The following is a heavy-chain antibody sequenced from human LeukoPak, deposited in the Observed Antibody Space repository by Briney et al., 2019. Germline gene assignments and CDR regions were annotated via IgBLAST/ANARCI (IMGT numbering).Heavy chain of an antibody. CDR3: ARTHGYCTGAFDI. Sequence: SVKVSCKASGGNFSSYAISWVRQAPGQGLEWIGRIIPIFGIANYAQKFQGRVTITADKSTNTAYMELSSLRSEDTDVYYCARTHGYCTGAFDIWGQGTMVTVSS. CDR1: GGNFSSYA. J-gene: IGHJ3*02. V-gene: IGHV1-69*04. D-gene: IGHD2-8*01. CDR2: IIPIFGIA.